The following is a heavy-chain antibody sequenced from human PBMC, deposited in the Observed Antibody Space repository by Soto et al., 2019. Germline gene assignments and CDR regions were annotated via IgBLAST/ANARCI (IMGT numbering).Heavy chain of an antibody. J-gene: IGHJ6*02. CDR3: AKSRGCSGGSCYSYYYYYGMDV. CDR2: ISGSGGST. V-gene: IGHV3-23*01. CDR1: GFTFSSYA. D-gene: IGHD2-15*01. Sequence: EVQLLESGGGLVQPGGSLSLSCAASGFTFSSYAMSWVRQAPGKGLEWVSAISGSGGSTYYADSVKGRFTISRDNSKNTLYLQMNSLRAEDTAVYYCAKSRGCSGGSCYSYYYYYGMDVWGQGTTVTVSS.